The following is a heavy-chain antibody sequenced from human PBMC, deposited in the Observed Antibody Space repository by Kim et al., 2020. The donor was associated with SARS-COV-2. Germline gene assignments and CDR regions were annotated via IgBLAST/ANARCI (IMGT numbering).Heavy chain of an antibody. J-gene: IGHJ4*02. V-gene: IGHV6-1*01. CDR1: GDSVSSNSAA. CDR2: TYYRYKWYN. D-gene: IGHD4-17*01. Sequence: SQTLSLTCAISGDSVSSNSAAWNWIRQSPSRGLEWLGRTYYRYKWYNDYAVSVNNRITIHPDTHKNQFTLQLNSVTPEDTAVYYCASELGMTTVLGYWGQGTLVPVSS. CDR3: ASELGMTTVLGY.